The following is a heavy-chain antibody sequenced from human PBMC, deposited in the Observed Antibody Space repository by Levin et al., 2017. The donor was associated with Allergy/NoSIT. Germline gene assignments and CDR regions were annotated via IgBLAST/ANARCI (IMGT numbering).Heavy chain of an antibody. CDR3: APHYYDSSAYPY. Sequence: KTGGSLRLSCTASGFTFSDDYMSWIRQAPGKGLEWVAFISSRDDYTHYADSVKGRFTISRDNAGNSLYLQMNSLRPEDTAVYYCAPHYYDSSAYPYWGQGTLVTVSS. V-gene: IGHV3-11*03. D-gene: IGHD3-22*01. CDR2: ISSRDDYT. J-gene: IGHJ4*02. CDR1: GFTFSDDY.